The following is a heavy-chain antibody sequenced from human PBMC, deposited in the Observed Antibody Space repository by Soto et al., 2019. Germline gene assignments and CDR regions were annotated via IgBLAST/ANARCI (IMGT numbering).Heavy chain of an antibody. V-gene: IGHV4-61*01. J-gene: IGHJ4*02. D-gene: IGHD4-17*01. CDR3: ARGATVTHSDY. CDR2: VSYSGTT. Sequence: QVLLQESGPGLVKPPETLSLTCTVSGVSVNSGSFYWTWIRQPPGKVLEWIGFVSYSGTTKYNASLKSRVTISVDTSRSQISLKVSSVTAADTAVYYCARGATVTHSDYWGQGTLVTVSS. CDR1: GVSVNSGSFY.